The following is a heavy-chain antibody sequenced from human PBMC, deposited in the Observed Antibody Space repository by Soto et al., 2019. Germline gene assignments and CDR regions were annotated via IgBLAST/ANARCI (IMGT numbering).Heavy chain of an antibody. J-gene: IGHJ4*02. CDR3: AKGGGKYVLIYYYDSSGYEPPFDY. Sequence: GGSLRLSCAASGFTFSSYAMSWVRQAPGKGLEWVSAISGSGGSTYYADSVKGRFTISRDNSKNTLYLQMNSLRAEDTAVYYCAKGGGKYVLIYYYDSSGYEPPFDYWGQGTLVTAPQ. V-gene: IGHV3-23*01. D-gene: IGHD3-22*01. CDR2: ISGSGGST. CDR1: GFTFSSYA.